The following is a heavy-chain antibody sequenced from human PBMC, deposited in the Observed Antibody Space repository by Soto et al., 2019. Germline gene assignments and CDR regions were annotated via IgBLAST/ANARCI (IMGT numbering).Heavy chain of an antibody. CDR2: ISYDGSNK. J-gene: IGHJ6*02. V-gene: IGHV3-30-3*01. CDR1: GFTFSSYA. D-gene: IGHD3-3*01. Sequence: GGSLRLSCAASGFTFSSYAMHWVRQAPGKGLEWVAVISYDGSNKYYADSVKGRFTISRDNSKNTLYLQMNSLRAEDTAVYYCARVLEKRGKYYYYGMDVWGQGTTVTV. CDR3: ARVLEKRGKYYYYGMDV.